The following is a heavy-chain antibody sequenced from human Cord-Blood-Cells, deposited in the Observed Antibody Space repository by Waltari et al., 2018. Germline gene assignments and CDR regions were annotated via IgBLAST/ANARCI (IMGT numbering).Heavy chain of an antibody. CDR1: GYSFTSYW. D-gene: IGHD3-22*01. V-gene: IGHV5-51*01. Sequence: EVQLVQSGAEVKKPGESLKISCKGSGYSFTSYWIGWVRQMPVKGLEWMGIIYPRDSDTRYSPSFQGQVTISADKSISTAYLQWSSLKASDTAMYYCARHSEYYDSSGYYLNWFDPWGQGTLVTVSS. J-gene: IGHJ5*02. CDR2: IYPRDSDT. CDR3: ARHSEYYDSSGYYLNWFDP.